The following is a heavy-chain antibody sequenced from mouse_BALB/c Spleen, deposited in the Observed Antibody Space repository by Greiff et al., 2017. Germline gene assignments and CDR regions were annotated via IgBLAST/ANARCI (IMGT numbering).Heavy chain of an antibody. D-gene: IGHD1-1*01. CDR1: GFTFSSYT. CDR3: ARLLLRYYFDY. CDR2: ISSGGGNT. Sequence: EVKLQESGGGLVKPGGSLKLSCAASGFTFSSYTMSWVRQTPEKRLAWVATISSGGGNTYYPDSVKGRFTISRDNAKNNLYLQMSSLRSEDTALYYCARLLLRYYFDYWGQGTTLTVSS. J-gene: IGHJ2*01. V-gene: IGHV5-9*03.